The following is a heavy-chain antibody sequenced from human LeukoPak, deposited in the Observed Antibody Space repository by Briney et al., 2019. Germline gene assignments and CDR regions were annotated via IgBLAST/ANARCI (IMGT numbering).Heavy chain of an antibody. Sequence: ASVKVSCKVSGYTLTELSMHWVRQAPGKGLEWMGGFDPEDGETIYAQKFQGRVTMTEDTSTDTAYMELSSLRSEDTAVYYCATARAPYYYDSSGYYYRDWGQGTLVTVSS. CDR2: FDPEDGET. D-gene: IGHD3-22*01. CDR3: ATARAPYYYDSSGYYYRD. V-gene: IGHV1-24*01. CDR1: GYTLTELS. J-gene: IGHJ4*02.